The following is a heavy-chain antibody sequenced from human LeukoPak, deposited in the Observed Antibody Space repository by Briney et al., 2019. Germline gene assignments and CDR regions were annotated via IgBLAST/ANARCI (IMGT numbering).Heavy chain of an antibody. CDR3: ARDILGPSGY. V-gene: IGHV4-61*02. J-gene: IGHJ4*02. CDR1: GDSISSGNYY. CDR2: FYTSGST. D-gene: IGHD3/OR15-3a*01. Sequence: PSETLSLTCTVSGDSISSGNYYWSCIRQPAGKGLEWIGRFYTSGSTNYNPSLESRVTISVDTSKNQFSLKLSSVTAADTAVYYCARDILGPSGYWGQGTLVIVSS.